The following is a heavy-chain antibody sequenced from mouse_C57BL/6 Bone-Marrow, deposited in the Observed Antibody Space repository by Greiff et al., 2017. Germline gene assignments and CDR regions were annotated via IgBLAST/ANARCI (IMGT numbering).Heavy chain of an antibody. CDR1: GYTFTSYG. CDR2: IYPRSGNT. J-gene: IGHJ3*01. Sequence: QVQLQQSGAELARPGASVKLSCKASGYTFTSYGISWVKQRTGQGLEWIGEIYPRSGNTYYNEKFKGKATLTADKSSSTAYMELRSLTSEVSAVYFCARYYGSSPFAYWGQGTLVTVSA. V-gene: IGHV1-81*01. D-gene: IGHD1-1*01. CDR3: ARYYGSSPFAY.